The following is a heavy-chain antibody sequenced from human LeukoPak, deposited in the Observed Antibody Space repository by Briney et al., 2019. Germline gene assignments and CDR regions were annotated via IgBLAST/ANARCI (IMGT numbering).Heavy chain of an antibody. Sequence: SETLSLTCAVSGGSISSGGYSWRWIRQPPGKGLEWIGYIYHSGSTYYNPSLKSRVTISVDRSKNQFSLKLSSVTAADTAVYYCARTYCSGGSCYSGNDAFDIWGQGTMVTVSS. CDR2: IYHSGST. CDR1: GGSISSGGYS. D-gene: IGHD2-15*01. J-gene: IGHJ3*02. CDR3: ARTYCSGGSCYSGNDAFDI. V-gene: IGHV4-30-2*01.